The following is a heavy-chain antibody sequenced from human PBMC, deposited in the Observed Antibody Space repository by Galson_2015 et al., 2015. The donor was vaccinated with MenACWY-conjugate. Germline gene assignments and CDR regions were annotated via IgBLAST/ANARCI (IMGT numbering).Heavy chain of an antibody. J-gene: IGHJ3*01. D-gene: IGHD6-19*01. CDR1: GFTFSNSW. CDR2: IKQDGSGK. V-gene: IGHV3-7*01. CDR3: ARAKEQWLSKTFDL. Sequence: SLRLSCATSGFTFSNSWMGWVRQAPGKGLEWVANIKQDGSGKYYVDSVKGRFIISRDNAKNSLFLQMASLRAEDTALYYCARAKEQWLSKTFDLWGQGTMVTVSS.